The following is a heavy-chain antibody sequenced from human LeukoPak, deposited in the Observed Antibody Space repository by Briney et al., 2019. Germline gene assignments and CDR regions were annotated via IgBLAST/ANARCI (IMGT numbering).Heavy chain of an antibody. CDR2: INHSGST. J-gene: IGHJ4*02. Sequence: PSETLSLTCAVYGGSFSGYYWSWIRQPPGKGLEWIGEINHSGSTNYNPSLKSRVTISVDTSKNQFSLKLSSVTAADTAVYYCARYRLGAARPGSLDYWGQGTLVTVSS. V-gene: IGHV4-34*01. CDR1: GGSFSGYY. D-gene: IGHD6-6*01. CDR3: ARYRLGAARPGSLDY.